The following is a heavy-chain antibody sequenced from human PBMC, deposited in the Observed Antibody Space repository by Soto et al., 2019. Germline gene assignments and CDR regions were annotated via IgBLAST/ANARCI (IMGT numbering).Heavy chain of an antibody. CDR1: GFTFSNAW. D-gene: IGHD3-16*01. Sequence: EVQLVESAGGLVKPGGSLRLSCTASGFTFSNAWLTWVRQSPGKGLDWVGLIKSKAHGATTDYTAPVRGRFTISRDDSNNTLFLQMDSLRTEDTAVCYCATDGGVRGFAPWGQGTLVTVSS. V-gene: IGHV3-15*01. J-gene: IGHJ5*02. CDR3: ATDGGVRGFAP. CDR2: IKSKAHGATT.